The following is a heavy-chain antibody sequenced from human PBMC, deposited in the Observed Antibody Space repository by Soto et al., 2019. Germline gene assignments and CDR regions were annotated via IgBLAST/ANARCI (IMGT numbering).Heavy chain of an antibody. D-gene: IGHD3-9*01. CDR1: GFTFDDYT. CDR3: AKASRDGYNYDIFFDY. Sequence: GGSLRLSCAASGFTFDDYTMHWVRQAPGKGLEWVSLISWDGGSTYYADSVKGRFTISRDNSKNSLYLQMNSLRTEDTALYYCAKASRDGYNYDIFFDYWGQGTLVTVSS. V-gene: IGHV3-43*01. CDR2: ISWDGGST. J-gene: IGHJ4*02.